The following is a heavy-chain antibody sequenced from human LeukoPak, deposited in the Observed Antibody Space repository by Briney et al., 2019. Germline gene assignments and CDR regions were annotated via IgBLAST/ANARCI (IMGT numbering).Heavy chain of an antibody. J-gene: IGHJ4*02. D-gene: IGHD2-8*01. V-gene: IGHV4-59*07. CDR1: GGSISTNY. CDR2: MSHSGST. CDR3: ARYKGFRTSGGPFDL. Sequence: SDTLSLVCSVSGGSISTNYWTWIRQPPGKGLEWIGFMSHSGSTKYNPSLESRVSFSLDESNNEFSLNLESVTGADTGLYFCARYKGFRTSGGPFDLWGQGTLVSVSS.